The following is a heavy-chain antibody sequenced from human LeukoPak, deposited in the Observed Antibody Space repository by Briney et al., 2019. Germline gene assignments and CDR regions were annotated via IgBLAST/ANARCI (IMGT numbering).Heavy chain of an antibody. CDR1: GYTFTSYG. CDR2: ISAYNGNT. Sequence: ASVKVSCKASGYTFTSYGISWVRQAPGQGLEWMGWISAYNGNTNYAQKLQGRVTMTTDTSTSTAYMELRSLRSDDTAVYCCASSKGVYYDFWSLYGMDVWGQGTTVTVSS. V-gene: IGHV1-18*01. D-gene: IGHD3-3*01. CDR3: ASSKGVYYDFWSLYGMDV. J-gene: IGHJ6*02.